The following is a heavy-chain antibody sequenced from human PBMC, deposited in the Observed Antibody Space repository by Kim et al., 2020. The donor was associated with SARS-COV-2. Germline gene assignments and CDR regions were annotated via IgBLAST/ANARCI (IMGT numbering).Heavy chain of an antibody. J-gene: IGHJ4*02. D-gene: IGHD2-15*01. Sequence: YAQGFTGRFVFSLDTSVNTAYLQISSLKAEDTAVYYCARGYCSGGSCYPHYWGQGTLVTVSS. V-gene: IGHV7-4-1*02. CDR3: ARGYCSGGSCYPHY.